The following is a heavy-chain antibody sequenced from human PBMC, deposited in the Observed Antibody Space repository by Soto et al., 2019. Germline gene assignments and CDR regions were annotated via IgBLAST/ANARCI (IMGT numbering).Heavy chain of an antibody. CDR1: GFTFSSYG. D-gene: IGHD5-12*01. J-gene: IGHJ4*02. CDR3: ARDKGLGDIVATPSAY. Sequence: QVQLVESGGGVVQPGRSLRLSCAASGFTFSSYGMHWVRQAPGKGLEWVAVIWYDGSNKYYADSVKGRFTISRDNSKNTRYRKMTSLSAEVTAVYYGARDKGLGDIVATPSAYWGQGTLVTVPS. CDR2: IWYDGSNK. V-gene: IGHV3-33*01.